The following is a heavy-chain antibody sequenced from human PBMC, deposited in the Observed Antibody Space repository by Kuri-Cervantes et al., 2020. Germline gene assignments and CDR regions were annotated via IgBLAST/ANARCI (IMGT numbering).Heavy chain of an antibody. Sequence: ASVKVSCKASGYTFTSYDINWVRQAPGQGLEWMGWINPNSGGTNYAQKFQGRVTMTRDTSISTAYMELSRLRSDDTAVYYCARGPFDDYYDSSAYYGMDVWGQGTTVTVSS. J-gene: IGHJ6*02. CDR1: GYTFTSYD. CDR2: INPNSGGT. V-gene: IGHV1-2*02. D-gene: IGHD3-22*01. CDR3: ARGPFDDYYDSSAYYGMDV.